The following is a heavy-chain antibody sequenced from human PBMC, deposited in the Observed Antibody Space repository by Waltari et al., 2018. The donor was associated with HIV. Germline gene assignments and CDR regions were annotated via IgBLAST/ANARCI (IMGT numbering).Heavy chain of an antibody. CDR3: ASRYDSDAFDI. J-gene: IGHJ3*02. V-gene: IGHV3-23*01. D-gene: IGHD2-2*01. Sequence: EVQLLESGGGLVQPGGSLRLSCAASGFTFSSYAMTWVRQAPGKGLEGVSASTGSGGTTYHADTVKGRFTISRDNSKNTLYLQMNSLRAEDTAVYYCASRYDSDAFDIWGQGTMVTVSS. CDR2: STGSGGTT. CDR1: GFTFSSYA.